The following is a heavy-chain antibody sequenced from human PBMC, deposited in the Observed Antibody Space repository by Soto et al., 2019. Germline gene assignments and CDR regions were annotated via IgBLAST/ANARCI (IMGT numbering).Heavy chain of an antibody. CDR3: ARVEGYCSSTSCYCPD. J-gene: IGHJ4*02. D-gene: IGHD2-2*01. Sequence: SETLSLTCTVSGGSISSYYWSWIRQPPGKGLEWIGYIYYSGSTNYNPSLKSRVTISVDTSKNQFSLKLSSVTAADTAVYYCARVEGYCSSTSCYCPDWGQGTLVTVSS. V-gene: IGHV4-59*01. CDR2: IYYSGST. CDR1: GGSISSYY.